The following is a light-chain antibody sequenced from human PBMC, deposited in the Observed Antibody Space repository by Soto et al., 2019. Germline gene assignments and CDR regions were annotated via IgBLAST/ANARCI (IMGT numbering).Light chain of an antibody. Sequence: DIVLTQSPGTLSLSPGERATLSCRASQDVLNNYLAWFQQKPGQAPRLLIYGISTRAAGIPDRFSGSGSGTHFTLTISRLEPEDFAVYYCQQYGSSPYTFGQGTKLEIK. V-gene: IGKV3-20*01. CDR2: GIS. CDR1: QDVLNNY. CDR3: QQYGSSPYT. J-gene: IGKJ2*01.